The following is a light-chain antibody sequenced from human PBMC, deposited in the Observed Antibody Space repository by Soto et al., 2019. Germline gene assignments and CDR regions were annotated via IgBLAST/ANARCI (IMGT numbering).Light chain of an antibody. J-gene: IGKJ1*01. CDR3: QQYNSYTWP. Sequence: DIQMTQSPSTLSASVGDRVTITCRASQSISTWWAWYQQKPGKAPKLLIYDVSSLESGVPSRFSGSESGTEVTLTISILQPDDFATYYCQQYNSYTWPFGQGTKVELK. CDR1: QSISTW. CDR2: DVS. V-gene: IGKV1-5*01.